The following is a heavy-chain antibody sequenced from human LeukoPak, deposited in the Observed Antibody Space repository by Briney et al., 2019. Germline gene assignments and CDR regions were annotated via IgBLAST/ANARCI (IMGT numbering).Heavy chain of an antibody. CDR3: ARGKAAAGDFDY. J-gene: IGHJ4*02. CDR2: IYYSGST. CDR1: GGSISSYY. D-gene: IGHD6-25*01. V-gene: IGHV4-59*01. Sequence: SETLSLTCTVSGGSISSYYWSWIRQPPGKGLEWIGYIYYSGSTNYSPSLKSRVTISVDTSKNQFSLKLSSVTAADTAVYYCARGKAAAGDFDYWGQGTLVTVSS.